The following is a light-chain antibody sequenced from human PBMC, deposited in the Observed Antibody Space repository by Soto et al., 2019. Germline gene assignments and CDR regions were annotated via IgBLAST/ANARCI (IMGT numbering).Light chain of an antibody. V-gene: IGKV1-5*03. CDR2: KAS. CDR3: QQYNRFAWT. CDR1: QTISSW. Sequence: DIQMTQSPSTLSGSVGDRVTITCRASQTISSWLAWYQQKPGKAPKLMIYKASSLESGVPSRFSGSGSGTEFTLTISSLQPADFATYYCQQYNRFAWTFGQGTKVDIK. J-gene: IGKJ1*01.